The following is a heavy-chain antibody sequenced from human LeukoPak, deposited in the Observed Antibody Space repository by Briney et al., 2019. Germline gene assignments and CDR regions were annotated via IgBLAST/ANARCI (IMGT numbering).Heavy chain of an antibody. CDR3: AIWFGEFQFFGPFDY. Sequence: ASVKVSCKASGYTFTRYGISWVRQAPGQGLEWMGWISAKNGNTNYAQKFQGRVTMTTDTSTSTASMELRSLRSDDTAVYYCAIWFGEFQFFGPFDYWGQGALVTVSA. D-gene: IGHD3-10*01. CDR1: GYTFTRYG. CDR2: ISAKNGNT. J-gene: IGHJ4*02. V-gene: IGHV1-18*01.